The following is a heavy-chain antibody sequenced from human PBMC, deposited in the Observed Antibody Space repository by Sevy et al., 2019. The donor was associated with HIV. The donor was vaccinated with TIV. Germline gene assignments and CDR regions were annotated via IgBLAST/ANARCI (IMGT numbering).Heavy chain of an antibody. D-gene: IGHD3-22*01. CDR1: GYTFTGYY. V-gene: IGHV1-2*02. CDR2: INPNSGGT. CDR3: ARDPAPGGYYYDSSGYYPAY. J-gene: IGHJ4*02. Sequence: ASVKVSCKASGYTFTGYYMHWVRQAPGQGLEWMGWINPNSGGTNYAQKFQGRVTMTRDTSISTAYMELSRLRSDDTAVHYCARDPAPGGYYYDSSGYYPAYWGQGTLVTVSS.